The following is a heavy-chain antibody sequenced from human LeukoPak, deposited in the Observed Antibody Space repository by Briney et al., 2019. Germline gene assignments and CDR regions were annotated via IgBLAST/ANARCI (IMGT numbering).Heavy chain of an antibody. V-gene: IGHV1-2*06. CDR1: GYTFTGHY. CDR3: ARGEAAAQQYNWFDP. Sequence: ASVKVSCKASGYTFTGHYMHWVRQAPGQGLEWMGRIMPNSGGANYAKKFRGRVTMTRDTSISTAYMELTRLRSDDTAVYYCARGEAAAQQYNWFDPWGEGNLVTVSS. J-gene: IGHJ5*02. CDR2: IMPNSGGA. D-gene: IGHD6-25*01.